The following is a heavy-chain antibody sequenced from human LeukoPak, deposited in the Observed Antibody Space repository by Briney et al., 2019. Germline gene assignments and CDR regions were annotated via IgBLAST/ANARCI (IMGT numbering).Heavy chain of an antibody. D-gene: IGHD2-15*01. J-gene: IGHJ5*02. CDR1: GGTFSSYA. CDR2: IIPIFGTA. Sequence: GASVKVSCKASGGTFSSYAISWVRQAPGQGLEWMGGIIPIFGTANYAQKFQGRVTITADESTSTAYMELSSLRSEDTAVYYCARRGGGSWQLEYWLDPWGQGTLVTVSS. V-gene: IGHV1-69*13. CDR3: ARRGGGSWQLEYWLDP.